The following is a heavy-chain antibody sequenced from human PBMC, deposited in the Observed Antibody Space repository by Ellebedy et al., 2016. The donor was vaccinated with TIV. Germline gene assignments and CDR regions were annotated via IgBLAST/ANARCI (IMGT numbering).Heavy chain of an antibody. CDR3: ARGGIFYDILTETDGMDV. CDR2: IYHSGST. V-gene: IGHV4-34*01. J-gene: IGHJ6*02. D-gene: IGHD3-9*01. Sequence: SETLSLTXAVYGGSFSGYYWSWIRQPPGKGLEWIGYIYHSGSTNYNPSLKSRVTISVDTSKDQFSLKLSSVTAADTAVYYCARGGIFYDILTETDGMDVWGQGTTVTVSS. CDR1: GGSFSGYY.